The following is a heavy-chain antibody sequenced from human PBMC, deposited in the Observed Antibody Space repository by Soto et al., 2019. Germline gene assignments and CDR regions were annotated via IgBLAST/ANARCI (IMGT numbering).Heavy chain of an antibody. Sequence: GGSLRLSCAASGFTFSSYGMHWVRQAPGKGLEWVAVIWYDGSNKYYADSVKGRFTISRGNSKNTLYLQMNSLRAEDTAVYYCARDRIGGGILWFGELFSYYGMDVWGQGTTVTVSS. CDR1: GFTFSSYG. J-gene: IGHJ6*02. D-gene: IGHD3-10*01. CDR3: ARDRIGGGILWFGELFSYYGMDV. V-gene: IGHV3-33*01. CDR2: IWYDGSNK.